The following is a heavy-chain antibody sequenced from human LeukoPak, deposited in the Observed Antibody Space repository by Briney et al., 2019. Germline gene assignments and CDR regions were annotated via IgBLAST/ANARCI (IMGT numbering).Heavy chain of an antibody. V-gene: IGHV4-30-2*01. CDR3: ARAYYYDSSGYYVYYFDY. Sequence: SQTLSLTCAVSGGSSSSGGYSWSWIRQPPGKGLEWIGCIYQSGTTYYNPSLKSRVTISVDRSKNQFSLKLSSVTAADTAVYYCARAYYYDSSGYYVYYFDYWGQGTLVTVSS. CDR2: IYQSGTT. J-gene: IGHJ4*02. D-gene: IGHD3-22*01. CDR1: GGSSSSGGYS.